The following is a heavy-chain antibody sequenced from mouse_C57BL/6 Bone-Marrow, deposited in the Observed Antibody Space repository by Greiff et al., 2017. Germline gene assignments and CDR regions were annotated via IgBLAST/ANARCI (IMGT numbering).Heavy chain of an antibody. CDR1: GYTFTSYW. CDR3: AREGYYGQFAY. V-gene: IGHV1-64*01. CDR2: IHPNSGST. Sequence: QVHVKQPGAELVKPGASVKLSCKASGYTFTSYWMHWVKQRPGQGLEWIGMIHPNSGSTNYNEKFKSKATLTVDKSSSTAYMQLSSLTSEDSAVYYCAREGYYGQFAYWGQGTLVTVSA. J-gene: IGHJ3*01. D-gene: IGHD1-1*01.